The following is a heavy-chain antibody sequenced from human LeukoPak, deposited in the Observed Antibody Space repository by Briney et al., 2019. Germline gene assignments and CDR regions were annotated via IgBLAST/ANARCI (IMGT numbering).Heavy chain of an antibody. CDR2: IYSGGST. CDR1: GFTFSDYY. CDR3: ARAPYSYGPYYFDY. D-gene: IGHD5-18*01. J-gene: IGHJ4*02. V-gene: IGHV3-66*01. Sequence: PGGSLRLSCAASGFTFSDYYMSWLRQAPGKGLEWVSVIYSGGSTYYTDSVKGRFTISRDNSKNTLYLQMNSLRAEDTAVYYCARAPYSYGPYYFDYWGQGTLVTVSS.